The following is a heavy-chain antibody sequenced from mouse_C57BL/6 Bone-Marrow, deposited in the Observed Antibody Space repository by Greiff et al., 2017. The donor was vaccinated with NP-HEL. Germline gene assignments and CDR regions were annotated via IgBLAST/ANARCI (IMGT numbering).Heavy chain of an antibody. V-gene: IGHV1-47*01. CDR2: FHPYNDDT. D-gene: IGHD1-1*01. J-gene: IGHJ3*01. CDR1: GYTFTTYP. CDR3: ARRCYCGRGSWYAY. Sequence: QVQLKQSGAELVKPGASVKMSCKASGYTFTTYPIEWMKQNHGKSLEWIGNFHPYNDDTKYNEKFKGKATLTVEKSSSTVYLELSRFTSDDSSVDYCARRCYCGRGSWYAYWGQGTLVTVSA.